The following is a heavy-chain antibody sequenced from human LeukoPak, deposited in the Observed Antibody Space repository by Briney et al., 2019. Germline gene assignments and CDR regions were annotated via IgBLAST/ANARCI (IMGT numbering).Heavy chain of an antibody. CDR3: ARGPYYYGSGSYYNYFDY. Sequence: GGSLRLSCAASGFTFSNAWMSWVRQAPGKGLEWVAVISYDGSNKYYADSVKGRFTISRDNSKNTLYLQMNSLRAEDTAVYYCARGPYYYGSGSYYNYFDYWGQGTLVTVSS. V-gene: IGHV3-30*03. J-gene: IGHJ4*02. CDR2: ISYDGSNK. D-gene: IGHD3-10*01. CDR1: GFTFSNAW.